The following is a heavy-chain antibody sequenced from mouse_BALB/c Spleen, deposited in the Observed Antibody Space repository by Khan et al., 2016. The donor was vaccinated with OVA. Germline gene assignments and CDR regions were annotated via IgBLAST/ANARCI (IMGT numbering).Heavy chain of an antibody. V-gene: IGHV2-6-7*01. Sequence: QVQLKESGPGLVAPSQSLSITCTVSRFPLTGYGVNWVRQPPGKGMEWLGMIWGDGSTDYNSALKSRLSISKDNSKSQVFLKMNSLHTDDTARYYCAREIYYDYAYYYAMDYWGQGTSVTVSS. J-gene: IGHJ4*01. D-gene: IGHD2-4*01. CDR2: IWGDGST. CDR1: RFPLTGYG. CDR3: AREIYYDYAYYYAMDY.